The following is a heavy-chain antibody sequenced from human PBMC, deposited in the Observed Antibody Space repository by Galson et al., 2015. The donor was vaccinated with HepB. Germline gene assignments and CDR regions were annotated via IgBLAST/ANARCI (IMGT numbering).Heavy chain of an antibody. V-gene: IGHV5-51*01. Sequence: QSGAEVKKPGESLKISCKGPGYRFTNYWIGWVRQMPGKGLEWMGIIYPGESYTTYSPSFQGPVPISAYKSINTAYLQWSSLKTSDTALYYCARSAVPVAGGYYYYYGMDVWGQGTTVTVSS. J-gene: IGHJ6*02. CDR1: GYRFTNYW. D-gene: IGHD6-19*01. CDR3: ARSAVPVAGGYYYYYGMDV. CDR2: IYPGESYT.